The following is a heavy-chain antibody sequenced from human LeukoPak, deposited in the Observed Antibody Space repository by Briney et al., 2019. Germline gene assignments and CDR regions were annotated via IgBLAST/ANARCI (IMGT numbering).Heavy chain of an antibody. V-gene: IGHV4/OR15-8*01. CDR1: GGFIINGKW. CDR3: ARDSIAGYSLSW. D-gene: IGHD3-9*01. J-gene: IGHJ4*02. Sequence: SETLSLTCGVSGGFIINGKWWSWVRQPPGKGLEWIGEISHSGSPNYNPSLKGRLTISVDTAKNQFSLKLSSVIAADTAVYYCARDSIAGYSLSWWGQGTLVTVSS. CDR2: ISHSGSP.